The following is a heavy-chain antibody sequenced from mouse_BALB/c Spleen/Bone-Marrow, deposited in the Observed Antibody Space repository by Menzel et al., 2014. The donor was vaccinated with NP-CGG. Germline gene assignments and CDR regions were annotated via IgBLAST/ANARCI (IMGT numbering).Heavy chain of an antibody. CDR1: GFTFSSYT. J-gene: IGHJ3*01. V-gene: IGHV5-12-2*01. D-gene: IGHD1-1*01. CDR3: ARGIYYYGSSCAY. CDR2: ISNGGGST. Sequence: EVKLEESGGGLVQPGGSLKLSCAASGFTFSSYTMSWVRQTPEKRLEWVAYISNGGGSTYYPDTVKDRFTISRDNAKNTLYLQMSSLKSEDTAMYYCARGIYYYGSSCAYWGQGTLVTVSA.